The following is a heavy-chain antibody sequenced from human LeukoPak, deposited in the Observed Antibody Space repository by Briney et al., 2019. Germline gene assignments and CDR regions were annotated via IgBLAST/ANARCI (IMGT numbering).Heavy chain of an antibody. CDR1: GFTFSSYE. CDR3: ASGAAVGTSRFDF. D-gene: IGHD6-13*01. J-gene: IGHJ4*02. V-gene: IGHV3-48*03. CDR2: ISSSGSTI. Sequence: GGSLRLSCAASGFTFSSYEMNWVRQAPGKGLEWVSYISSSGSTIYYADSVKGRFTISRDNAKNSLYLQMNSLRGEDTAVYYCASGAAVGTSRFDFWGQGTLVTVSS.